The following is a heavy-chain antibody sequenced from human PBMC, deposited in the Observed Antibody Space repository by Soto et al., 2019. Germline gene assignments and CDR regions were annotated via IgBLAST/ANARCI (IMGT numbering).Heavy chain of an antibody. V-gene: IGHV4-59*08. Sequence: SETLSLTCTVSGGSISPYYWRWIRQPPGKGLEWIGYIYYSASTNYSPSLKSRVTISVDTSKNQFSLNLSSVTAADKAVYYCARHLPYCGGDCYSLDYWGQGTLVTVS. CDR1: GGSISPYY. CDR3: ARHLPYCGGDCYSLDY. CDR2: IYYSAST. D-gene: IGHD2-21*02. J-gene: IGHJ4*02.